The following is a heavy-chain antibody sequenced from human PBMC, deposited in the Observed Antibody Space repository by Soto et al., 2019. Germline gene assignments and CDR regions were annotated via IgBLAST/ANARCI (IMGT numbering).Heavy chain of an antibody. CDR3: ARVPLQSGANNYYYGMDV. V-gene: IGHV6-1*01. Sequence: QVQLQQSGPGLVKPSQTLSLTCVISGDSVSSNSAAWNWIRQSPSRGLEWLGRTYYRSQWFDDYAVSVRSRITIRPDTSKNQFSLQLNSVTPEDTAVYYCARVPLQSGANNYYYGMDVWGQGTTVTVSS. CDR2: TYYRSQWFD. J-gene: IGHJ6*02. D-gene: IGHD3-10*01. CDR1: GDSVSSNSAA.